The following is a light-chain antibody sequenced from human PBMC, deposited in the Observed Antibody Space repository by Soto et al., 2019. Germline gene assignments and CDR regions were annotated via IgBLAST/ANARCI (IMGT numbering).Light chain of an antibody. CDR1: SSDVGGYNY. Sequence: QSVLTQPASVSGSPGQSITISCTGTSSDVGGYNYVSWYQQHPGKAPKLMIYEVSNRPSGVSNRFSGSKSGTTASLTISGLQAEDEADYYCSSYTSSSTRAFGGGTKLTVL. CDR2: EVS. CDR3: SSYTSSSTRA. V-gene: IGLV2-14*01. J-gene: IGLJ3*02.